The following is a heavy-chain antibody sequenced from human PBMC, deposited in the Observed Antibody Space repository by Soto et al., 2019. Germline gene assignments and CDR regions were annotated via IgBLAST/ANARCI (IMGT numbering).Heavy chain of an antibody. CDR3: ATDDRRIAVAGPFDY. D-gene: IGHD6-19*01. J-gene: IGHJ4*02. V-gene: IGHV1-24*01. CDR2: FDPEDGET. Sequence: GASVKVSCKFSGYTLTELSMHWMRQAPGKGLEWMGGFDPEDGETIYAQKFQGRVTMTEDTSTDTAYMELSSLRSEDSAVYYCATDDRRIAVAGPFDYWGQGTLVTVSS. CDR1: GYTLTELS.